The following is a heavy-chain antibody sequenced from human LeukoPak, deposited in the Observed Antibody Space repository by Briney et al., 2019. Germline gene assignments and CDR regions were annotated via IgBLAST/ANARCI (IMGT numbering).Heavy chain of an antibody. CDR2: ISSSGSTI. V-gene: IGHV3-11*01. Sequence: GGSLRLSCAASGFTFSDYYMSWIRQAPGKGLEWVSYISSSGSTIYYADSVKGRFTISRDNAKNSLYLQMNSLRAEDTTLYYCAKDIGVSGSRYFDFWGQGTLVTVSS. J-gene: IGHJ4*02. D-gene: IGHD6-19*01. CDR1: GFTFSDYY. CDR3: AKDIGVSGSRYFDF.